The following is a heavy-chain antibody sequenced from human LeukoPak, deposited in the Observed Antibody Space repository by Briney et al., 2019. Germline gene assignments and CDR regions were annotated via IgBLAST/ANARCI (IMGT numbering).Heavy chain of an antibody. V-gene: IGHV4-59*12. CDR3: ARHGGGYNVDY. CDR1: GGSISSYY. CDR2: IYYSGST. D-gene: IGHD5-24*01. J-gene: IGHJ4*02. Sequence: SETLSLTCTVSGGSISSYYWSWIRQPPGQGLEWIGYIYYSGSTNYNPSLKSRVTISVDTSKNQFSLKLSSVTSADTAVYYCARHGGGYNVDYWGQGTLVTVSS.